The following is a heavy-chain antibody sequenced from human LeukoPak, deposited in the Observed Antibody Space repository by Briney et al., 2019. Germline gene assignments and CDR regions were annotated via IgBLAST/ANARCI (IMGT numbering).Heavy chain of an antibody. J-gene: IGHJ4*02. D-gene: IGHD4-17*01. CDR1: GFTFSSYA. CDR3: AKDPADQNDYGDYSDY. Sequence: GGSLRLSCAASGFTFSSYAMTWVRQAPGKGLEWVSAISGSYGWTYYADSVKGRFTISRDNSKNTLFLQMNSLRVEDTAVYYCAKDPADQNDYGDYSDYWGQGTLVTVSS. CDR2: ISGSYGWT. V-gene: IGHV3-23*01.